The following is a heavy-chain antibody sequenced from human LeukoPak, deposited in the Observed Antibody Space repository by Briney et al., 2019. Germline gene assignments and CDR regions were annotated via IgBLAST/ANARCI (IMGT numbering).Heavy chain of an antibody. CDR3: ASEFLYYDILTGYPTHNFFDY. V-gene: IGHV3-21*01. J-gene: IGHJ4*02. CDR1: GFTFGSYS. D-gene: IGHD3-9*01. Sequence: GGSLRLSCAASGFTFGSYSMNWVRQAPGKGLEWVSSISSSSSYIYYADSVKGRFTISRDNAKNSLYLQMNSLRAEDTAVYYCASEFLYYDILTGYPTHNFFDYWGQGTLVTVSS. CDR2: ISSSSSYI.